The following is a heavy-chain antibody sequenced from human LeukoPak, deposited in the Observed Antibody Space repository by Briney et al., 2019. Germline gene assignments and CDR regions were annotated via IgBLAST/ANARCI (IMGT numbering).Heavy chain of an antibody. CDR3: ARDLRSSGYYAFDY. CDR2: ISSSSSYI. D-gene: IGHD3-22*01. V-gene: IGHV3-21*01. Sequence: GGALRLSCAASGFTFSSHSMNWVRQAPGKGREWVSSISSSSSYIYYGDSVKGRFTTSRDNAKNSLYLQMNSLRAEDTAVYYCARDLRSSGYYAFDYWGQGTLVTVSS. CDR1: GFTFSSHS. J-gene: IGHJ4*02.